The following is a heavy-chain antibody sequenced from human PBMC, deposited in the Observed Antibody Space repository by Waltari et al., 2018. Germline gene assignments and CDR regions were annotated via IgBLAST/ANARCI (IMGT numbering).Heavy chain of an antibody. V-gene: IGHV3-43D*03. D-gene: IGHD6-13*01. CDR2: ISWDGGSS. Sequence: EVQLVESGGVVVQPGGSLRLSCAASGFTFDDYAMHWVRQAPGKGLEWVSLISWDGGSSCYAESVKGRFNISRDNSKDSLYLQMNSLRAEDTALYYCAKGEGGAAAVNWFDPWGKGTLVTVSS. J-gene: IGHJ5*02. CDR3: AKGEGGAAAVNWFDP. CDR1: GFTFDDYA.